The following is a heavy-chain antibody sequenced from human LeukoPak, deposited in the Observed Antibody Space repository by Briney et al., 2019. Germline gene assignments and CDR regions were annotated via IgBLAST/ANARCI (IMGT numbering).Heavy chain of an antibody. CDR3: AKDLTPPYTIFGVVNGAFDI. J-gene: IGHJ3*02. Sequence: GGSLRLSCAASGFTFSSYAMSWVRQAPGKGLEWVSAISGSGGSTYYADSVKGRFTISRDNSKNTLYLQMNSLRAEDTAVYYCAKDLTPPYTIFGVVNGAFDIWGQGTMVTVSS. CDR1: GFTFSSYA. V-gene: IGHV3-23*01. D-gene: IGHD3-3*01. CDR2: ISGSGGST.